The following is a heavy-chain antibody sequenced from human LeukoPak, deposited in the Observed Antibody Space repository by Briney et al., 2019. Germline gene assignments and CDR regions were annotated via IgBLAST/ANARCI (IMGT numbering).Heavy chain of an antibody. CDR2: IYYSGN. J-gene: IGHJ4*02. CDR3: QSRYLEWLLDY. V-gene: IGHV4-39*01. Sequence: SAALSLTCTVSGGSISSSSYYWGWIRQPPGKGLEWIGSIYYSGNYYNPSLKSRVTIFVDTSKNQFSLKLSSVTAADTAVYYCQSRYLEWLLDYWGQGTLVTVSS. D-gene: IGHD3-3*01. CDR1: GGSISSSSYY.